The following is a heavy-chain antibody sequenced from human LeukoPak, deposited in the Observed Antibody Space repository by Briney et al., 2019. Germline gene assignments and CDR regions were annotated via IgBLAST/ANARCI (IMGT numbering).Heavy chain of an antibody. Sequence: SETLSLTCTVSGGSISSSSYYWGWIRQPPGKGLEWIGSIYYSGSTYYNPSLKSRVTISVDTSKNQFSLKLSSVTAADTAVYYCARNDQGRYYGILTGYYPLDYFDYWGQGTLVTVSS. V-gene: IGHV4-39*01. D-gene: IGHD3-9*01. CDR2: IYYSGST. CDR1: GGSISSSSYY. CDR3: ARNDQGRYYGILTGYYPLDYFDY. J-gene: IGHJ4*02.